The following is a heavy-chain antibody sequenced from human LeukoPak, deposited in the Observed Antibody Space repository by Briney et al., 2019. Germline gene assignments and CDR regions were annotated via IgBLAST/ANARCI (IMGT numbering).Heavy chain of an antibody. J-gene: IGHJ5*02. D-gene: IGHD2-2*02. CDR1: GYSISSGYY. CDR3: ARDCSSTSCYTGMDWFDP. Sequence: SETLSLTCTVSGYSISSGYYWGWIRPPPGKGLEWIGSIYHSGSTYYNPSLKSRVTISVDTSKNQFSLKLSSVTAADTAVYYCARDCSSTSCYTGMDWFDPWGQGTLVTVSS. V-gene: IGHV4-38-2*02. CDR2: IYHSGST.